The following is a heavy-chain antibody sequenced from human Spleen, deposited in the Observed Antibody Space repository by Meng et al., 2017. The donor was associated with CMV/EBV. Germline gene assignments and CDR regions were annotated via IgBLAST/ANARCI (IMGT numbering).Heavy chain of an antibody. CDR1: ISSGGYY. CDR2: IYYSGST. J-gene: IGHJ4*02. V-gene: IGHV4-31*02. D-gene: IGHD3-3*01. CDR3: ARAYDFWSARNPYYFDY. Sequence: ISSGGYYWSWIRQHPGKGLEWIGYIYYSGSTYYNPSLKSRVTISVDTSKNQFSLKLSSVTAADTAVYYCARAYDFWSARNPYYFDYWGQGTLVTVSS.